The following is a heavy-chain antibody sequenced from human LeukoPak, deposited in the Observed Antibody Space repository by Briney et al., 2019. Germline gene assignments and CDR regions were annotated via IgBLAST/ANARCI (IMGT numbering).Heavy chain of an antibody. V-gene: IGHV3-7*01. CDR1: GFTFSSFW. Sequence: GGSLGLSCVASGFTFSSFWMSWVRQAPGKGLEWVGWINQDESDKQYVDSVKGRFTISRDNAKNSIYLQMNSLRAEDTAVYYCARPPGRAFDIWGQGTMVTVSS. CDR2: INQDESDK. D-gene: IGHD2-15*01. J-gene: IGHJ3*02. CDR3: ARPPGRAFDI.